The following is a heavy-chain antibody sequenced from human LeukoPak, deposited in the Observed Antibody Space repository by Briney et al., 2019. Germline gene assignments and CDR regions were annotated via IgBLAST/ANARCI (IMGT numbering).Heavy chain of an antibody. CDR1: GYTFTGYY. CDR3: ARASAKYFDWLLVYYYGMDV. J-gene: IGHJ6*02. Sequence: ASVKVSCKASGYTFTGYYMHWVRQAPGQGLEWMGWINPNSGGTNYAQKFQGRVTMTRDTSISTAYMELSRLRSDDTAVYYCARASAKYFDWLLVYYYGMDVWGQGTTVTVSS. D-gene: IGHD3-9*01. V-gene: IGHV1-2*02. CDR2: INPNSGGT.